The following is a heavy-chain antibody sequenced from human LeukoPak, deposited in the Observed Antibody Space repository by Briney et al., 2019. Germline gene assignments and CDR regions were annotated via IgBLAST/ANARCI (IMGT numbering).Heavy chain of an antibody. CDR3: GRKRDYYYASGSFDY. Sequence: PGESLKISGKGSGYSFINYYINLGRHMPGKVVEWMGMIDPSESYTNSSTSLQGPVTISADKSIGTAYLQWSTLKASATAMYYCGRKRDYYYASGSFDYWGQGTMVAVSS. D-gene: IGHD3-10*01. V-gene: IGHV5-10-1*01. CDR2: IDPSESYT. CDR1: GYSFINYY. J-gene: IGHJ4*02.